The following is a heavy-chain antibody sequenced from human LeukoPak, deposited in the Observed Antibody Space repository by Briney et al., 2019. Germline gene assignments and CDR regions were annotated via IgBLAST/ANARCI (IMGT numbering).Heavy chain of an antibody. CDR2: ISVSGSYT. J-gene: IGHJ6*02. D-gene: IGHD1-26*01. V-gene: IGHV3-11*03. CDR3: ARCGTPNNYYGYGVDV. Sequence: GGSLRLSCAASGFAFSDYYMSWIRQAPGKGLEWISYISVSGSYTNYADSVKGRFTISRDNAKNSLYLQMISLRAEDTAVYYCARCGTPNNYYGYGVDVWGQGTTVIVSS. CDR1: GFAFSDYY.